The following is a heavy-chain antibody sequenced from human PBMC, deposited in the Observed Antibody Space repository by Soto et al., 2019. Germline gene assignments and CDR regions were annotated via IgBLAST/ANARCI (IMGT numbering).Heavy chain of an antibody. Sequence: SETLSLTCTVSGGPISSYYWSWIRQPPGKGLEWIGYIYYSGSTNYNPSLKSRVTISVDTSKNQFSLKLSSVTAADTAVYYCAREEITMVRGVNYYYMDVWGKGTTVTVSS. CDR3: AREEITMVRGVNYYYMDV. V-gene: IGHV4-59*01. CDR1: GGPISSYY. CDR2: IYYSGST. D-gene: IGHD3-10*01. J-gene: IGHJ6*03.